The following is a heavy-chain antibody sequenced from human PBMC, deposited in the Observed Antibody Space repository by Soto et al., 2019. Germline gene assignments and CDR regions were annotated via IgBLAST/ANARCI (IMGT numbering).Heavy chain of an antibody. Sequence: QVQLQESGPGLVKPSQTLSLTCTVSGGSISSGGYYWSWIRQHPGKGLEWIGYIYYSGSTYYHPSRTSRVTISVDPSKNQFSLKLSSVTAADTAVYYCAREWRDYYFDYWGQGTLVTVSS. J-gene: IGHJ4*02. CDR1: GGSISSGGYY. V-gene: IGHV4-31*03. CDR3: AREWRDYYFDY. CDR2: IYYSGST.